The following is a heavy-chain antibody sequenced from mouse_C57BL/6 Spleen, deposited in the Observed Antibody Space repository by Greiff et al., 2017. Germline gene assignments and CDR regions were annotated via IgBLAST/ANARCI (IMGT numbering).Heavy chain of an antibody. CDR1: GYTFTDYN. Sequence: EVKLMESGPELVKPGASVKIPCKASGYTFTDYNMDWVKQSHGKSLEWIGDINPNNGGTIYNQKFKGKATLTVDKSSSTAYMELRSLTSEDTAVYYCARRNYGSSSPRYFDVWGTGTTVTVSS. CDR2: INPNNGGT. D-gene: IGHD1-1*01. J-gene: IGHJ1*03. CDR3: ARRNYGSSSPRYFDV. V-gene: IGHV1-18*01.